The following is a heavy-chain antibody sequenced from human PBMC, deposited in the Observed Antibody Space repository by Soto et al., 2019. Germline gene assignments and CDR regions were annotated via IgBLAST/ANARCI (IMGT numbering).Heavy chain of an antibody. Sequence: GGSLRLSCVGSGFTFGTYAMSWVRQAPGKGLEWVSGISGSGVSTYYADSVMGRFTISRDNSKNTMYLQLNSLRAEDTAVYYCAKTPKTHFFDGTGYSVFDYWGQGTLVTVSS. CDR1: GFTFGTYA. CDR2: ISGSGVST. J-gene: IGHJ4*02. D-gene: IGHD3-22*01. V-gene: IGHV3-23*01. CDR3: AKTPKTHFFDGTGYSVFDY.